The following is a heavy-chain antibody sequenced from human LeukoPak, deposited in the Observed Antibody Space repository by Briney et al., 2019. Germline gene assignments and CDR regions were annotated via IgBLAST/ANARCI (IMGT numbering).Heavy chain of an antibody. CDR3: ARLTSSWSIDY. V-gene: IGHV3-33*01. CDR2: IWYDGSNK. D-gene: IGHD6-13*01. Sequence: GGSLRLSCAASGFTFSSYGWNWVRQAPGKGLEWVAVIWYDGSNKYYADSLKGRFTVTRDNSKNTLYLEMNSLRAEDTAVYYCARLTSSWSIDYWGQGTLVTVSS. J-gene: IGHJ4*02. CDR1: GFTFSSYG.